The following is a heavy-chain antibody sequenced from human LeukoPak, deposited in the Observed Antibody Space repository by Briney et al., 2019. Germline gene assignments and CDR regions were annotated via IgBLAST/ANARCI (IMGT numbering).Heavy chain of an antibody. CDR2: ISGSGSTT. J-gene: IGHJ6*03. CDR3: ATNSGYDYLRSSYYYYMDV. V-gene: IGHV3-23*01. D-gene: IGHD5-12*01. Sequence: PGGSLRLSCAGSGFTFSIYAMSWVRQAPGKGLEWVSAISGSGSTTYYADSVKGRFTISRDNSKNTLYLQMNSLRAEDTAVYYCATNSGYDYLRSSYYYYMDVWGKGTTVTVSS. CDR1: GFTFSIYA.